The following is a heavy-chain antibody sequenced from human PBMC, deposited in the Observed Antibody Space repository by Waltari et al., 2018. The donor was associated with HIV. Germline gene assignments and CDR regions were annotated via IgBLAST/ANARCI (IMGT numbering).Heavy chain of an antibody. CDR3: ARGEDCGCGTCDGYHYYGMDG. CDR1: GFTFTTSW. Sequence: EVQLVASGGGLVQPGGSLRLSCAASGFTFTTSWVHWVRQAPGKGLVWESPITPDGTDTRDADSVKSGFTIARDDAKNTVDLQVNSLRGKDTSVYYCARGEDCGCGTCDGYHYYGMDGWGQGTRVTVSS. D-gene: IGHD2-15*01. V-gene: IGHV3-74*01. CDR2: ITPDGTDT. J-gene: IGHJ6*02.